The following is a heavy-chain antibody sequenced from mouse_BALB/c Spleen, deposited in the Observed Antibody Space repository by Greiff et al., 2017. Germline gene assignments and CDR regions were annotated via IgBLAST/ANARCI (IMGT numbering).Heavy chain of an antibody. J-gene: IGHJ3*01. Sequence: EVHLVESGGGLVQPGGSRKLSCAASGFTFSSFGMHWVRQAPEKGLEWVAYISSGSSTIYYADTVKGRFTISRDNPKNTLFLQMTSLRSEDTAMYYCARGYDYDDGPWFAYWGQGTLVTVSA. CDR3: ARGYDYDDGPWFAY. V-gene: IGHV5-17*02. CDR2: ISSGSSTI. CDR1: GFTFSSFG. D-gene: IGHD2-4*01.